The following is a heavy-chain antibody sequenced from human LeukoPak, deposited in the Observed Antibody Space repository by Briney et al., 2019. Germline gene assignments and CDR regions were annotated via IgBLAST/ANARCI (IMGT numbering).Heavy chain of an antibody. V-gene: IGHV4-34*01. D-gene: IGHD2-2*01. J-gene: IGHJ3*02. CDR3: AGGDYCSSTSCHLNAFDI. CDR2: INHSGST. CDR1: GGSFSGYY. Sequence: SETLSLTCAVYGGSFSGYYWSWIRQPPGKGLEWIGEINHSGSTNYNPSLKSRVTISVDTSKNQFSLKLSSVTAADTAVYYCAGGDYCSSTSCHLNAFDIWGQGTIVTVSS.